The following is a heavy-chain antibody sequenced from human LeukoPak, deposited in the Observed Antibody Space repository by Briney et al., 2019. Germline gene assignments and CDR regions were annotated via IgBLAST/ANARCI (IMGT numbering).Heavy chain of an antibody. D-gene: IGHD7-27*01. CDR1: GFTFSSYG. J-gene: IGHJ4*02. Sequence: PGGSLRLSCAASGFTFSSYGMHWVRQAPGKGLEWVAFIRYDRRNQYYADSVKGRFTISRDNSKNTLYLQMNSLRAEDAAIYYCAREEELGDPDYWGQGTLVTVSS. V-gene: IGHV3-30*02. CDR3: AREEELGDPDY. CDR2: IRYDRRNQ.